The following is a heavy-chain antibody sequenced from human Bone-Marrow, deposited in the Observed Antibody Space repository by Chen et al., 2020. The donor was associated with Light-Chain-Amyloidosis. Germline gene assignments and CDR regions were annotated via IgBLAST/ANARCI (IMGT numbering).Heavy chain of an antibody. CDR2: IIPIFTTT. J-gene: IGHJ5*02. V-gene: IGHV1-69*01. CDR1: GDTFSSHA. CDR3: ATGIRDRVAFYES. Sequence: QVQLLQSGAEVKRPGSSVRVSCKASGDTFSSHAIHWVRQAPGRRLEWVGGIIPIFTTTHYAQKFQGRVTLTADDSTNTAYMELTTLTSADTSIYYCATGIRDRVAFYESWGQGTLVTVSS. D-gene: IGHD3-22*01.